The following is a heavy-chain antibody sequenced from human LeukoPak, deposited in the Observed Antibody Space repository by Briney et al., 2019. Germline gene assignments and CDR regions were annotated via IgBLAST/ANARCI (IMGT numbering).Heavy chain of an antibody. CDR3: AYGDTPSY. CDR2: IIPIFGIA. D-gene: IGHD4-17*01. Sequence: SVKVSCKASGGTFSSYAISWVRQAPGQGLEWMGRIIPIFGIANYAQKFQGRVTITADKSTSTAYMELSSLRSGDTAVYYCAYGDTPSYWGQGTLVIVSS. J-gene: IGHJ4*02. V-gene: IGHV1-69*04. CDR1: GGTFSSYA.